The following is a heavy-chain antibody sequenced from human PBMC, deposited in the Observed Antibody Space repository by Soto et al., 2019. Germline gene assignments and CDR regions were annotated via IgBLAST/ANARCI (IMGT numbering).Heavy chain of an antibody. CDR3: AREWSVANPGY. J-gene: IGHJ4*02. Sequence: QVHLVESGGGVVQPGTSLRLSCAASGFTFSNYSMHWVRQAPGKGLEWVAVISKDGDKKYYADSVKGRFTISRDNSKHTLYLQMSCLRPANPSVQYCAREWSVANPGYWGQGTQVTVAS. D-gene: IGHD5-12*01. CDR1: GFTFSNYS. V-gene: IGHV3-30-3*01. CDR2: ISKDGDKK.